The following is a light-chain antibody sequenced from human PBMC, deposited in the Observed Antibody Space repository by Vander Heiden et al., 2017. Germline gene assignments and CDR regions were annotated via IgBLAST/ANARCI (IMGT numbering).Light chain of an antibody. V-gene: IGKV1-8*01. CDR2: AAS. J-gene: IGKJ1*01. Sequence: SPSSLSASTGDRVTITCRASQGISSYLAWYQQKPGKAPKLLIYAASTLQSGVPSRFSGSGSGTDFTLTISCLQSEDFATYHCQQYYSYPRTFGQGTKVEIK. CDR1: QGISSY. CDR3: QQYYSYPRT.